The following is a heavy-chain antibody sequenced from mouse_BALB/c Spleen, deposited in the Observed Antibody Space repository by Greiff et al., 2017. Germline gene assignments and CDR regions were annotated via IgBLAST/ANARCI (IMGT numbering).Heavy chain of an antibody. CDR2: ISDGGSYT. Sequence: EVQGVESGGGLVKPGGSLKLSCAASGFTFSDYYMYWVRQTPEKRLEWVATISDGGSYTYYPDSVKGRFTISRDNAKNNLYLQMSSLKSEDTAMYYCARDLYGSWFAYWGQGTLVTVSA. V-gene: IGHV5-4*02. CDR1: GFTFSDYY. D-gene: IGHD2-2*01. CDR3: ARDLYGSWFAY. J-gene: IGHJ3*01.